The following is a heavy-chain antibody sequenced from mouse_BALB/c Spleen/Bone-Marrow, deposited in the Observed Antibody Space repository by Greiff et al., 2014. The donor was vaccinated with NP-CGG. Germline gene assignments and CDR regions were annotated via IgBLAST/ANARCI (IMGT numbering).Heavy chain of an antibody. V-gene: IGHV1-87*01. CDR1: GYTFTSYW. J-gene: IGHJ2*01. Sequence: QVTLKESGAELARPGASVKLSCKASGYTFTSYWMQWVKQRPGQGLEWIGAIYPGDGDTRYTQKFKGKATLTADKSSSTAYMQLSSLASEDSAVYYCASQGDYGSFDYWGQGTTLTVSS. CDR3: ASQGDYGSFDY. D-gene: IGHD1-1*02. CDR2: IYPGDGDT.